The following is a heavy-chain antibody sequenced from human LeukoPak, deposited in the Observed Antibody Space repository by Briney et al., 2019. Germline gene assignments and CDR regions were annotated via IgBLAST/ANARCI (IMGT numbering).Heavy chain of an antibody. CDR2: ISAYNGNT. CDR3: ARVREYYYDSSGYFQH. V-gene: IGHV1-18*01. CDR1: GYTFTSYG. Sequence: ASVKVSCKASGYTFTSYGISWVRQAPGQGLEWMGWISAYNGNTNYAQKLQGRATMTTDTSTSTAYMELRSLRSDDTAVYYCARVREYYYDSSGYFQHWGQGTLVTVSS. D-gene: IGHD3-22*01. J-gene: IGHJ1*01.